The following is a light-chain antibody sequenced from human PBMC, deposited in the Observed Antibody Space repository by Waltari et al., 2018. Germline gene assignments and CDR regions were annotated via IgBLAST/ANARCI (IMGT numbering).Light chain of an antibody. CDR1: QNISTH. J-gene: IGKJ3*01. Sequence: ETVMTQSPATLSVPLGARGTLSCRASQNISTHLVWYQHNPGQAPRLLIYAASTRATGTPARFSGHGSGTEFTLTISSLQSEDFALYYCQQYNTWPSFGPGTKVDIK. CDR2: AAS. V-gene: IGKV3-15*01. CDR3: QQYNTWPS.